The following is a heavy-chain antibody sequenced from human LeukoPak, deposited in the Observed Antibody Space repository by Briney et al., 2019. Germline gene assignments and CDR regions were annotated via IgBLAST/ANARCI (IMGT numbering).Heavy chain of an antibody. Sequence: PSETLSLTCTVSGGSISSSSYYWGWIRQPPGKGLEWIGSIYYSGSTYYNPSLKSRVTISVDTSKNQFSLKLSSVTAADTAVYYCARHYQHPQKEYIVVVPAAIGYWGQGTLVTVSS. CDR1: GGSISSSSYY. V-gene: IGHV4-39*01. CDR3: ARHYQHPQKEYIVVVPAAIGY. J-gene: IGHJ4*02. D-gene: IGHD2-2*02. CDR2: IYYSGST.